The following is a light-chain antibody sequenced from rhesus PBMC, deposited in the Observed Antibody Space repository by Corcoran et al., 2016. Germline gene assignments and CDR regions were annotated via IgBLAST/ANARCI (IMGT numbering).Light chain of an antibody. J-gene: IGKJ2*01. CDR3: QQHDNSPYS. CDR2: RAS. CDR1: QGLSNW. V-gene: IGKV1-69*01. Sequence: DIQMTQSPSSLSASVGDRVTITCRASQGLSNWLAWYQQKPGKAPKLLISRASNLETGVPSRFSGSGSGTDFTLTISSLQPEDIATYYCQQHDNSPYSFGQGTKVEIK.